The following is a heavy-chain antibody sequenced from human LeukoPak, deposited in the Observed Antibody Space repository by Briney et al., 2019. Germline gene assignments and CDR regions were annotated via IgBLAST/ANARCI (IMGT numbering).Heavy chain of an antibody. D-gene: IGHD4-23*01. Sequence: SETLSLTCTVSGGSISSYYWTWLRQPPGKGLEWIGYIYYSGSTNYNPSLKSRVTISVDTSKNQFSLKLSSVTAADTAVYYCARLDYGGNYLDYWGQGTLVTVSS. V-gene: IGHV4-59*01. CDR3: ARLDYGGNYLDY. J-gene: IGHJ4*02. CDR2: IYYSGST. CDR1: GGSISSYY.